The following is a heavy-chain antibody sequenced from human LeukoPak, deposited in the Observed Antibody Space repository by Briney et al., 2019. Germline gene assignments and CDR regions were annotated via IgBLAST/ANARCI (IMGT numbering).Heavy chain of an antibody. Sequence: GGSLRLSCAASGFTLRSYGMSWVRRAPGKGLEWVSFISASDASTYYADSVKGRFITSRDTSDNTLYLEMNSLRDDDTAAYYCAKGRGSNGIYESWGQGTLVTVSS. CDR3: AKGRGSNGIYES. D-gene: IGHD2-15*01. V-gene: IGHV3-23*01. CDR1: GFTLRSYG. CDR2: ISASDAST. J-gene: IGHJ4*02.